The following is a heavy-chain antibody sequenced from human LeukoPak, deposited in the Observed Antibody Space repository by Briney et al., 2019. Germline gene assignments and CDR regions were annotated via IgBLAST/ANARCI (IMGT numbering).Heavy chain of an antibody. CDR2: IYTSGST. Sequence: SETLSLTCTVSGGSVSNGIYYWSWIRQPAGKGLEWIGRIYTSGSTNYNPSLKSRVTISVDTPKNQFSLKLSSVTAADTAVYYCARDTVVRYYYYMDVGGKGTTVTVSS. V-gene: IGHV4-61*02. CDR3: ARDTVVRYYYYMDV. CDR1: GGSVSNGIYY. J-gene: IGHJ6*03. D-gene: IGHD4-17*01.